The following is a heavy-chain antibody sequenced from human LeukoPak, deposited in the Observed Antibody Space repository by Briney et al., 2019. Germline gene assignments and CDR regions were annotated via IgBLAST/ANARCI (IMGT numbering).Heavy chain of an antibody. CDR3: AREVHEVAAAFDY. V-gene: IGHV1-46*01. Sequence: GASVKVSCKAFGYTFTSNYMHWVRQAPGQGPEWMGVISPSGGSTTYAQKFQGRVTLTRDMSTSTDYLELSSLRSDDTAVYYCAREVHEVAAAFDYWGQGTLVTVSS. D-gene: IGHD6-19*01. CDR1: GYTFTSNY. CDR2: ISPSGGST. J-gene: IGHJ4*02.